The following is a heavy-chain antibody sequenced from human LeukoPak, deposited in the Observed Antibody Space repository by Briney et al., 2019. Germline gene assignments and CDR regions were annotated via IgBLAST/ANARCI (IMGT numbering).Heavy chain of an antibody. CDR1: GYTFTGYY. D-gene: IGHD6-13*01. V-gene: IGHV1-2*02. Sequence: GASVKVSFKASGYTFTGYYIHWVRQAPGQGLEWMGWVNPNDGGTNYAQKFQGRVTMTWDTSITTAYMELSSLTSDDTAVYYCARDLDSSWTGYFQPWGQGTLVTVSS. CDR3: ARDLDSSWTGYFQP. J-gene: IGHJ1*01. CDR2: VNPNDGGT.